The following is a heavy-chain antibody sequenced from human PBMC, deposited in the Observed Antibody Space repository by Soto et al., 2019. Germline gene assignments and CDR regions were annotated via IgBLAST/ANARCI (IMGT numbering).Heavy chain of an antibody. CDR1: GFTFSSYW. V-gene: IGHV3-7*03. D-gene: IGHD6-13*01. Sequence: PGGSLRLSCAASGFTFSSYWMSWVRQAPGKGLEWVANIKQDGSEKYYVDSVKGRFTISRDNAKNSLYLQMNSLRAEDTAVYYCARRIAAAGVAYYYYGMDVWGQGTTVTVSS. CDR2: IKQDGSEK. J-gene: IGHJ6*02. CDR3: ARRIAAAGVAYYYYGMDV.